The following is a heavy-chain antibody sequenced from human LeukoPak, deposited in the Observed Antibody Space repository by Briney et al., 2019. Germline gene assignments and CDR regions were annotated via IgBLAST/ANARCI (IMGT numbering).Heavy chain of an antibody. D-gene: IGHD3-22*01. Sequence: SETLSLTCTVSGGSINSGGYYWAWIRQPPGKGLEWIGSIYYSGSTYYNPSLKSRVTISIDMSKNQFSLKLSSVTAADTAIYYCARENPSGYYNRPIDYWGQGTLVTVSS. CDR2: IYYSGST. J-gene: IGHJ4*02. CDR1: GGSINSGGYY. CDR3: ARENPSGYYNRPIDY. V-gene: IGHV4-39*07.